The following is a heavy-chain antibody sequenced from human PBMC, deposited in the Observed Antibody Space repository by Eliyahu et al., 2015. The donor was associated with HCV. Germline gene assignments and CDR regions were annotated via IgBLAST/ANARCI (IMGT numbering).Heavy chain of an antibody. D-gene: IGHD4-17*01. Sequence: DSVKGRFTISRDNSKRSLYLQMNSLRTEDTALYYCVSGGDYMRWEYWGRGTLVTVSS. V-gene: IGHV3-43*01. CDR3: VSGGDYMRWEY. J-gene: IGHJ4*02.